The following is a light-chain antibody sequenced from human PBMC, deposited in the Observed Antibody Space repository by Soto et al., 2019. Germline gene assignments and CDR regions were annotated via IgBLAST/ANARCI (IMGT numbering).Light chain of an antibody. J-gene: IGLJ1*01. V-gene: IGLV1-44*01. CDR2: SNN. CDR1: SSNIGSNT. Sequence: QSVLTQPPSASGTPGQRVTISCSGSSSNIGSNTVNWYQQLPGTAPKLLIYSNNQRPSEVPDRFSGSKSGTSASLAISGLQSEDEADYYCAAWDDSLNGRVFGTGTKLTVL. CDR3: AAWDDSLNGRV.